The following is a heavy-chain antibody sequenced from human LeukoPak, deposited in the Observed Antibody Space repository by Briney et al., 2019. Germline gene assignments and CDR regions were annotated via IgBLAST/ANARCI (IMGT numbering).Heavy chain of an antibody. D-gene: IGHD2-15*01. CDR3: ARAVTAYCSGGSCTVFLDI. V-gene: IGHV4-34*01. Sequence: SETLSLTCAVYGVSFSGYYWSWIRQPPGKGLEWIGEINHSGSTNYNPSLKSRVTISVDTSKNQFSLKLSSVTAANTAVYYCARAVTAYCSGGSCTVFLDIWGQGTRVTVSS. J-gene: IGHJ3*02. CDR1: GVSFSGYY. CDR2: INHSGST.